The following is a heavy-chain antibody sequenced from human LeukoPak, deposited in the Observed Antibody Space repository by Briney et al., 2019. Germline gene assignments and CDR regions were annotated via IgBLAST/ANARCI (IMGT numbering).Heavy chain of an antibody. V-gene: IGHV3-11*01. Sequence: GGSLRLSCAASGFTFSDYYMSWIRQAPGKGLEWISYISSSGGTIYYADSVQGRFTISRDNSKNSLYLQMNSLRPEDTALYYCAKDKKAAGTGEYFHHWGQGTLVIVSS. CDR1: GFTFSDYY. J-gene: IGHJ1*01. D-gene: IGHD6-13*01. CDR3: AKDKKAAGTGEYFHH. CDR2: ISSSGGTI.